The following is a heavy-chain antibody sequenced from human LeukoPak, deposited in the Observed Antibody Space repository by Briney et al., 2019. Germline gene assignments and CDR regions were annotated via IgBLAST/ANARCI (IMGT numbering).Heavy chain of an antibody. Sequence: ASVKVSCKASGYTFTSYGISWVRQAPGQGLEWMGWISAHNGNTNYAQKLQGRVTMTTDTSTSTAYMELRSLRSDDTAVYYCARGVASSSWSTYGFDYWGQGTLVTVSS. CDR1: GYTFTSYG. V-gene: IGHV1-18*01. CDR2: ISAHNGNT. J-gene: IGHJ4*02. CDR3: ARGVASSSWSTYGFDY. D-gene: IGHD6-13*01.